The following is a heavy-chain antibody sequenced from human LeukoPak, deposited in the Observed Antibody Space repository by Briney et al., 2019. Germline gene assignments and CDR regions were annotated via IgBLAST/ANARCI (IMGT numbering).Heavy chain of an antibody. V-gene: IGHV4-39*07. D-gene: IGHD6-19*01. CDR3: ARDRRGSSGWYSDFDY. J-gene: IGHJ4*02. CDR2: FYYTGIT. CDR1: GGSFSGRSYY. Sequence: PSETLSLTCSVSGGSFSGRSYYWGWIRQPPGKGLEWIGSFYYTGITYFNPSLKGRVTVSVDTSRKHFSLKLTSVTAADTAAYYCARDRRGSSGWYSDFDYWGQGTLVTVSS.